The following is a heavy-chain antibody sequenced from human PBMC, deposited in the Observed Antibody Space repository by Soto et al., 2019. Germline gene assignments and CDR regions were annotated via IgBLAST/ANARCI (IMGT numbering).Heavy chain of an antibody. V-gene: IGHV3-74*01. J-gene: IGHJ4*02. CDR3: ARGDGDYYDGNGYLGRH. CDR1: GSIFSSYW. CDR2: TNNDGSST. Sequence: GGSLRLSCAASGSIFSSYWMHWVRQAPGKGLVWVSRTNNDGSSTRYADSVKGRFTISRDNAKNTLYLQMNSLRAEDTAVYYCARGDGDYYDGNGYLGRHWGQGTLVTVSS. D-gene: IGHD3-22*01.